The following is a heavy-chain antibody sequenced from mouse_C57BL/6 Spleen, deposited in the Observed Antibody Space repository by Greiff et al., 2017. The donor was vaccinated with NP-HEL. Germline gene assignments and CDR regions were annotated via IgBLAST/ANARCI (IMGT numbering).Heavy chain of an antibody. Sequence: QVHVKQPGAELVKPGASVKVSCKASGYTFTSYWMHWVKQRPGQGLEWIGRIHPSDSDTNYNQKFKGKATLTVDKSSSTAYMQLSSLTSEDSAVYYCAMGRWLDYFDYWGQGTTLTVSS. CDR3: AMGRWLDYFDY. J-gene: IGHJ2*01. V-gene: IGHV1-74*01. CDR1: GYTFTSYW. CDR2: IHPSDSDT. D-gene: IGHD2-3*01.